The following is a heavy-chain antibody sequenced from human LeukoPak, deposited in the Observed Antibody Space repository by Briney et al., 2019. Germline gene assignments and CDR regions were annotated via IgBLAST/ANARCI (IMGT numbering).Heavy chain of an antibody. CDR1: GFTFSDYA. CDR2: FGTGDDT. V-gene: IGHV3-23*01. CDR3: AKNLPGRPFDY. Sequence: GGSLRLSCAASGFTFSDYAMSWVRQAPGKGLEWVSSFGTGDDTYYTDSVKGRFIISRDNSKNTLSLQMNSLRADDTAIYYCAKNLPGRPFDYWGQGALVTVSS. D-gene: IGHD1-14*01. J-gene: IGHJ4*02.